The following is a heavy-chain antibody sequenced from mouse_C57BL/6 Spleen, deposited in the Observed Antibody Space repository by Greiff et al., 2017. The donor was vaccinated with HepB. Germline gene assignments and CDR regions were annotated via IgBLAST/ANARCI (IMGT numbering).Heavy chain of an antibody. D-gene: IGHD2-4*01. J-gene: IGHJ3*01. Sequence: VQLQQSGPELVKPGASVKMSCKASGYTFTDYNMHWVKQSHGKSLEWIGYINPNNGGTSYNQKFKGKATLTVNKSSSTAYMELRSLTSEDSAVYYCASGDYDYDWFAYWGQGTLVTVSA. V-gene: IGHV1-22*01. CDR1: GYTFTDYN. CDR2: INPNNGGT. CDR3: ASGDYDYDWFAY.